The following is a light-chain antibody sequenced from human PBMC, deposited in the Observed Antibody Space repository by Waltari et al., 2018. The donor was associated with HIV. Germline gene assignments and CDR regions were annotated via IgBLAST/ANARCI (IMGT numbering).Light chain of an antibody. CDR1: QSISTW. CDR3: QHYNSYTALT. Sequence: DIQMTQSPSTLSASVGDRVTITCRASQSISTWLAWYQHKPGSAPKLLIYKAFTLVSGVRSRFSGDGSGTEFTLTISSLQPEDFATYFCQHYNSYTALTFGGGTMVEIK. CDR2: KAF. J-gene: IGKJ4*01. V-gene: IGKV1-5*03.